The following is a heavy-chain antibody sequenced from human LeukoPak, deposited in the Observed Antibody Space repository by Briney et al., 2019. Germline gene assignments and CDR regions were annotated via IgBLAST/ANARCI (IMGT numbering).Heavy chain of an antibody. J-gene: IGHJ4*02. CDR2: IYYSGTT. CDR3: ARLRFDFWSGYTHPYFDY. CDR1: GGSISSSSYS. D-gene: IGHD3-3*01. V-gene: IGHV4-39*01. Sequence: SETLSLTCTVSGGSISSSSYSWGWIRQPPGKGLEWIGRIYYSGTTYYNPSLKSRVTISVDTSKIQFSLKLSSVAATDTAVYFCARLRFDFWSGYTHPYFDYWGQGTLVTVSS.